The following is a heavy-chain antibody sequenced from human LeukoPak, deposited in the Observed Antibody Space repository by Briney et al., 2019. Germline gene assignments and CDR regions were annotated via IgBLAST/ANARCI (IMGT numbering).Heavy chain of an antibody. CDR2: INPNSGGT. CDR1: GYTFTSYD. Sequence: GASVKVSCKASGYTFTSYDINWVRQATGQGLEWMGWINPNSGGTNYAQKFQGRVTMTRDTSISTAYMELSRLRSDDTAVYYCARDLGNSYGYDYWGQGTLVTVSS. CDR3: ARDLGNSYGYDY. D-gene: IGHD5-18*01. V-gene: IGHV1-2*02. J-gene: IGHJ4*02.